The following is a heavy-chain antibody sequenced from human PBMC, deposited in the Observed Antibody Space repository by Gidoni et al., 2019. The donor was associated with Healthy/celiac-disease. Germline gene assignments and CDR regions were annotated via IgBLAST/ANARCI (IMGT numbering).Heavy chain of an antibody. V-gene: IGHV4-39*01. D-gene: IGHD2-2*01. J-gene: IGHJ5*02. CDR3: ASSVVVPAAIGFDP. CDR1: GGSLSSSSYY. CDR2: IYYSGST. Sequence: QLQLQESGPGLVKPSETLSLTCTVSGGSLSSSSYYWGWIRQPPGKGLEWIGSIYYSGSTYYNPSLKSRVTISVDTSKNQFSLKLSSVTAADTAVYYCASSVVVPAAIGFDPWGQGTLVTVSS.